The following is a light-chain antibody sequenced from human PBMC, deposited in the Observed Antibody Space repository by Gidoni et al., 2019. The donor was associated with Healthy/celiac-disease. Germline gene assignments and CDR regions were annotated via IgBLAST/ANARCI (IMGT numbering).Light chain of an antibody. Sequence: QTVVTQEPSFSVSPGGTVTLTCGLSSGSVSTSNYPSWYQQTPGQAPRTLIYNTNARSSGVPDRFSGSILGNKAALTITGAQADDESDYYCVLYVGSGISVFGGATKLTVL. V-gene: IGLV8-61*01. CDR2: NTN. CDR1: SGSVSTSNY. CDR3: VLYVGSGISV. J-gene: IGLJ3*02.